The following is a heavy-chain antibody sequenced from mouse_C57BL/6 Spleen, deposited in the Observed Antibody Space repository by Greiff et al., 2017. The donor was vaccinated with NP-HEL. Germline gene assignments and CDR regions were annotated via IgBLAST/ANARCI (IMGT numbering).Heavy chain of an antibody. Sequence: EVKVVESGGGLVKPGGSLKLSCAASGFTFSDYGMHWVRQAPEQGLEWVAYISSCGSTIYYADTVKGRFSISRDNAKNTLFLQRTSLRYEDTAMYYCALIYYGNYDYAMDYWGQGTSVTVSS. D-gene: IGHD2-1*01. V-gene: IGHV5-17*01. CDR2: ISSCGSTI. CDR3: ALIYYGNYDYAMDY. CDR1: GFTFSDYG. J-gene: IGHJ4*01.